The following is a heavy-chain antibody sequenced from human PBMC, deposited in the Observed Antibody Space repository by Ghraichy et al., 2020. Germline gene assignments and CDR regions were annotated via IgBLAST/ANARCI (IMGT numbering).Heavy chain of an antibody. D-gene: IGHD2-15*01. V-gene: IGHV3-74*01. J-gene: IGHJ2*01. CDR2: VDRDGSST. Sequence: GSLRLSCAASGFTFSDYYMHWVRQAPGKGPVWVSRVDRDGSSTLYGDSAKGRFSVSRDNAKNTVFLQMDSLRVEDTAVYYCARVTPQDGYWHFDLWGRGTLVTVSS. CDR1: GFTFSDYY. CDR3: ARVTPQDGYWHFDL.